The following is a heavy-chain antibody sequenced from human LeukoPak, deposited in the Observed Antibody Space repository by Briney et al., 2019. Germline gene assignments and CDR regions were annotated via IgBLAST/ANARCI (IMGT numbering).Heavy chain of an antibody. Sequence: SETLSLTCTVSGGSISSSSHYWGWIRQPPGKGLEWIGSIYYSGSTYYNPSLKSRVTIPVDTSRNQFSLRLSSVTAADTAVYYCARQGREWEPREMDYWGQGTLVTVSS. CDR2: IYYSGST. CDR3: ARQGREWEPREMDY. V-gene: IGHV4-39*01. J-gene: IGHJ4*02. D-gene: IGHD1-26*01. CDR1: GGSISSSSHY.